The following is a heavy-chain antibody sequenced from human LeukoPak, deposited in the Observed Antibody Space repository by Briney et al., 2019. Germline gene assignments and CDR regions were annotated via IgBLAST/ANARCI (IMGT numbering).Heavy chain of an antibody. CDR1: GYTFTSYA. CDR2: INAGNGNT. Sequence: ASVKVSCKASGYTFTSYAMHWVRQAPGQRLEWMGWINAGNGNTKYSQKFQGRVTITRDTSASTAYMELSSLRSEDTAVYYCARSMPGVVPAALFDYWGQGTLVTVSS. J-gene: IGHJ4*02. V-gene: IGHV1-3*01. D-gene: IGHD2-2*01. CDR3: ARSMPGVVPAALFDY.